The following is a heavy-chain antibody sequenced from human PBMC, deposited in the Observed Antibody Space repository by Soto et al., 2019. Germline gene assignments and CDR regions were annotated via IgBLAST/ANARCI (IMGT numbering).Heavy chain of an antibody. D-gene: IGHD2-15*01. CDR2: ISSSSSYI. J-gene: IGHJ4*02. V-gene: IGHV3-21*01. Sequence: PGGSLRLSCAASGFTFSSYSMNWVRQAPGKGLEWVSSISSSSSYIYYADSVKGRFTISRDNAKNSLYLQMNSLRAEDTAVYYCARDFSGRAASLFSNYYFDYSGQGTLVTVSS. CDR3: ARDFSGRAASLFSNYYFDY. CDR1: GFTFSSYS.